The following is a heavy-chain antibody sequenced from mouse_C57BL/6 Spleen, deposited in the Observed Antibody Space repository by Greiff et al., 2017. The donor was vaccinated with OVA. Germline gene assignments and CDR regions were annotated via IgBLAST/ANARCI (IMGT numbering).Heavy chain of an antibody. D-gene: IGHD1-1*01. Sequence: VQLQQSGPELVKPGASVKISCKASGYSFTSYYIHWVKQRPGQGLEWIGWIYPGSGNTKYNEKFKGKATLTADPSSSTAYMQLSSLTSEDSAVYYCAREDYYGSSFAWFAYWGQGTLVTVSA. CDR3: AREDYYGSSFAWFAY. CDR1: GYSFTSYY. J-gene: IGHJ3*01. V-gene: IGHV1-66*01. CDR2: IYPGSGNT.